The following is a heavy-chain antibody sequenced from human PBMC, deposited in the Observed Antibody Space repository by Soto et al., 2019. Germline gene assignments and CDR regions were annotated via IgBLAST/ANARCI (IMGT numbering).Heavy chain of an antibody. J-gene: IGHJ3*02. Sequence: QVQLQESGPGLVKPSETLSLTCTVSGGSVSSGSYYWSWIRQPPGKGLEWIGYIYYSGSTNYNPSLKSRVTLSVDTSKNQFSLKLSSVTAADTAVYYCARVVVVSYGGNNDAFDIWGQGTMVTVSS. CDR2: IYYSGST. D-gene: IGHD4-17*01. V-gene: IGHV4-61*01. CDR3: ARVVVVSYGGNNDAFDI. CDR1: GGSVSSGSYY.